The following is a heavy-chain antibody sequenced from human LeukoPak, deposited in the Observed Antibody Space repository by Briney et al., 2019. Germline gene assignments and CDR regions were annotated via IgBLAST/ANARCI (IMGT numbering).Heavy chain of an antibody. CDR1: GYTFTNYG. Sequence: ASVKVSCKASGYTFTNYGISWVRQAPGQGLEWMGWISAYNGNTNYAQKLQGRVTITTDTSTSTAYMELRSLRSDDTAVYYCARDPADRYYDFWSGYAKGGSFDYWGQGTLVTVSS. CDR2: ISAYNGNT. J-gene: IGHJ4*02. D-gene: IGHD3-3*01. CDR3: ARDPADRYYDFWSGYAKGGSFDY. V-gene: IGHV1-18*01.